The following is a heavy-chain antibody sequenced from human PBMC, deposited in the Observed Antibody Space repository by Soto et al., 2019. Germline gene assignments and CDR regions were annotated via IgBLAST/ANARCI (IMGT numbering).Heavy chain of an antibody. Sequence: SETLSLTCTVSGGSISSYYWSWVRQPPGKGLEWIGYIYYSGSTNYNPSLKSRVTISVDTSKNQFSLKLSSVTAADTAVYYCAREVDSKKYERRNWFDPWGQGTLVTVSS. CDR1: GGSISSYY. CDR2: IYYSGST. J-gene: IGHJ5*02. V-gene: IGHV4-59*01. D-gene: IGHD2-15*01. CDR3: AREVDSKKYERRNWFDP.